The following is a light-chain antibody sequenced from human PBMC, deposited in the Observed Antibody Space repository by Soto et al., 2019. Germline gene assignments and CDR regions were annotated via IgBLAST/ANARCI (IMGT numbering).Light chain of an antibody. J-gene: IGKJ2*01. CDR3: QQYGSSPFT. CDR1: QSVSSGY. Sequence: EIVLTQSPGTLSLSPGVRATLSCRASQSVSSGYLAWYQHKRGQAPRLLIYVASSRATGISDRFSGSGSGTDFTLTISRLEPEDFVVYYCQQYGSSPFTFGQGTKLEIK. CDR2: VAS. V-gene: IGKV3-20*01.